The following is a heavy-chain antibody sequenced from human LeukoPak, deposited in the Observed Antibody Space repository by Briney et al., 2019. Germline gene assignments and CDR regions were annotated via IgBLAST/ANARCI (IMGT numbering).Heavy chain of an antibody. CDR1: GFTFSSYG. CDR3: ARAGDAFDL. Sequence: PGRSLRLSCAASGFTFSSYGMHWVRQAPGKGLEWVAVIWYDGSDEYYTDSVKGRFTIFRDNSKNTLYLQMNSLRAEDTAIYYCARAGDAFDLWGQGTMATVPS. V-gene: IGHV3-33*01. CDR2: IWYDGSDE. J-gene: IGHJ3*01.